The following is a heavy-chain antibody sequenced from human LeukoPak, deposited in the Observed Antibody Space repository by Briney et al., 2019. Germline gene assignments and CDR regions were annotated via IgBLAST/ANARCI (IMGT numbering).Heavy chain of an antibody. CDR2: ISGSGGST. CDR1: GFTFSSYS. Sequence: GGSLRLSCAASGFTFSSYSMSWVRQAPGKELEWVSAISGSGGSTYYADSVKGRFTISRDNSKNTLYLQMNSLRAEDTAVYYCAKDTLRFLEWLPGDYGMDVWGQGTTVTVSS. V-gene: IGHV3-23*01. CDR3: AKDTLRFLEWLPGDYGMDV. J-gene: IGHJ6*02. D-gene: IGHD3-3*01.